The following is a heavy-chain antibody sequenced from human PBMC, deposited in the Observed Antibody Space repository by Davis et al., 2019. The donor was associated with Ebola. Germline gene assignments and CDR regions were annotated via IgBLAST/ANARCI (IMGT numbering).Heavy chain of an antibody. CDR3: ARAYDILTGYYNDYYYYGMDV. D-gene: IGHD3-9*01. CDR1: GYTFPGYY. V-gene: IGHV1-2*06. CDR2: VNPNSGGT. J-gene: IGHJ6*04. Sequence: AASVKVSCKASGYTFPGYYMHWVRQAPGQGLEWMGRVNPNSGGTNYAQNFQGRVTMTRDTSISTAYMELSRLRSDDTAVYYCARAYDILTGYYNDYYYYGMDVWGKGTTVTVSS.